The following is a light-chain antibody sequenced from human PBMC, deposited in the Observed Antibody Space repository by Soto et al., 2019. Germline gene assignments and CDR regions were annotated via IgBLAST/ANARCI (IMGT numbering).Light chain of an antibody. CDR3: QQGSHWYT. J-gene: IGKJ2*01. CDR1: QSVDRY. Sequence: EIVLTQSPATLSLSPGDRATLSCRASQSVDRYLAWYQEKPGQAPRLLIYDTSDRATGIPDRFSGSGSGTDFSITISSVXPEDFAVYYCQQGSHWYTFGQGTKLETK. V-gene: IGKV3-11*01. CDR2: DTS.